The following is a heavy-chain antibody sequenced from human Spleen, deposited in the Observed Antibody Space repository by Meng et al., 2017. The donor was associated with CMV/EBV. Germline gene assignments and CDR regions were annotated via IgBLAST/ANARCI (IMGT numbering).Heavy chain of an antibody. CDR1: W. D-gene: IGHD2-15*01. V-gene: IGHV3-15*01. Sequence: WMSWVHQAPGKGLELVGRINSKTDGWTIDYAAPVQGRFTISRDDSKNTLYLQMNSLKTEDTAVYYCGTDPQYCSGGSCNSLPFDYWGQGTLVTVSS. CDR3: GTDPQYCSGGSCNSLPFDY. CDR2: INSKTDGWTI. J-gene: IGHJ4*02.